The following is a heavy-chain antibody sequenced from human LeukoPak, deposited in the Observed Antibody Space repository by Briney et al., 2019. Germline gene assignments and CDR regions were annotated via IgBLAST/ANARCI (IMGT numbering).Heavy chain of an antibody. D-gene: IGHD6-19*01. CDR3: ARGIAVAAPDY. Sequence: PGGSLRLSCAASGFTFSRFSMNWVRQAPGKGLEWVTSISSSSDVYYADSLKGRFTISRDNAKNSLYLQMNSLGADDTAVYYCARGIAVAAPDYWGQGSLDTVSS. V-gene: IGHV3-21*01. CDR2: ISSSSDV. CDR1: GFTFSRFS. J-gene: IGHJ4*02.